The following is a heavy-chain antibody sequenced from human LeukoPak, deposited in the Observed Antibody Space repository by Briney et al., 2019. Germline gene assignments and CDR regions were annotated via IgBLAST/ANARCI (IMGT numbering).Heavy chain of an antibody. CDR1: GVTFSSYG. J-gene: IGHJ6*03. D-gene: IGHD1-1*01. V-gene: IGHV3-30*18. CDR3: AKDGRGTAGTLYYYYYYMDV. CDR2: ISYDGSNK. Sequence: AGGSLRLSCAASGVTFSSYGMHWVRQAPGKGLEWVAVISYDGSNKYYADSVKGRFTISRDNSKNTLYLQMNSLRAEDTAVYYCAKDGRGTAGTLYYYYYYMDVWGKGTTVTVSS.